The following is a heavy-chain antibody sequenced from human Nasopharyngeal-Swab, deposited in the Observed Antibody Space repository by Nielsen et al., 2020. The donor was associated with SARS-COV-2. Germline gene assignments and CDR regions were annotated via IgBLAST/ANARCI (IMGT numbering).Heavy chain of an antibody. CDR3: TRSFGGASEY. Sequence: GESLKISCVASVFTFSTYWMHWVRQAPGKGLVWVSRTNTDGSSTDYADSVKGRFTISRDNAKNTLYLQMNSLRAEDTAVYYCTRSFGGASEYWGQGTLVTVSS. J-gene: IGHJ4*02. CDR2: TNTDGSST. D-gene: IGHD3-16*01. CDR1: VFTFSTYW. V-gene: IGHV3-74*01.